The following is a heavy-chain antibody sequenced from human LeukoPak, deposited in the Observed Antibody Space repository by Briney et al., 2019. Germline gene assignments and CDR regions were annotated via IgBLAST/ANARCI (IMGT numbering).Heavy chain of an antibody. CDR2: ISAYNGNT. CDR3: ARRGYDFWTPVDDAFDI. CDR1: GYTFTSYG. V-gene: IGHV1-18*01. D-gene: IGHD3-3*01. Sequence: ASVTVSCKASGYTFTSYGIGWVRQAPGQGLEWMGWISAYNGNTNYAQKLQGRVTMTTDTSTSTAYMELRSLRSDDTAVYYCARRGYDFWTPVDDAFDIWGQGTMVTVSS. J-gene: IGHJ3*02.